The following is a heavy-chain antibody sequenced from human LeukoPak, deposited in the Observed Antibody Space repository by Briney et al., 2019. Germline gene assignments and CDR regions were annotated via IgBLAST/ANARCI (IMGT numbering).Heavy chain of an antibody. D-gene: IGHD5-12*01. V-gene: IGHV4-59*12. CDR1: GGSISSYY. CDR3: ARVYSGYVLDY. J-gene: IGHJ4*02. Sequence: SETLSLTCTVSGGSISSYYWSWIRQPPGKGLEWIGYIYHSGSTYYNPSLKSRVTISVDRSKNQFSLKLSSVTAADTAVYYCARVYSGYVLDYWGQGTLVTVSS. CDR2: IYHSGST.